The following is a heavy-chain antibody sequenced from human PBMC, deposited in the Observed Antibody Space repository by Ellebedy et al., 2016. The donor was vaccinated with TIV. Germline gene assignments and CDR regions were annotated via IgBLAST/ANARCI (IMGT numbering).Heavy chain of an antibody. CDR3: AITSRGYSIW. CDR1: GFTFSTSE. J-gene: IGHJ4*02. D-gene: IGHD5-12*01. Sequence: GGSLRLSCAASGFTFSTSEMVWVRQPPGRGLEWISYITSSGSTVYYSDSVRGRFTISRDNSKNSLYLQMNSLRAEDTAVYYCAITSRGYSIWWGQGTLVTVSS. CDR2: ITSSGSTV. V-gene: IGHV3-48*03.